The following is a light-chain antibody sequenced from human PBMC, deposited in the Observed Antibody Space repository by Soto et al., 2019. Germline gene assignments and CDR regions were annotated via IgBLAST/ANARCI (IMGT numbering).Light chain of an antibody. V-gene: IGKV1-39*01. J-gene: IGKJ1*01. CDR3: QQSYSLPRT. CDR2: AAS. CDR1: QSISIY. Sequence: DIQMTQSPSSLSASVGDRVTITCRASQSISIYLNWYQQKPGKAPKLLIYAASSFQSGVPSRFSGSGSGTDFTITISRLQPEDFGTYYCQQSYSLPRTFGQGTKVEIK.